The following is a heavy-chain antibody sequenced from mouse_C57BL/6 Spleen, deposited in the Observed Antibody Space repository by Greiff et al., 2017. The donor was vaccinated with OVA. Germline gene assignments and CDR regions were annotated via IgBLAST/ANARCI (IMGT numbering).Heavy chain of an antibody. V-gene: IGHV1-26*01. CDR3: ARGGTGDY. Sequence: VQLQQSGPELVKPGASVKISCKASGYTFTDYYMNWVKQSPGKSLEWIGDINPNNGGTSYNQKFKGKATLTVDKSSSTAYMELRSLTSEDSAVYYCARGGTGDYWGQGTTLTVSS. J-gene: IGHJ2*01. CDR2: INPNNGGT. D-gene: IGHD4-1*01. CDR1: GYTFTDYY.